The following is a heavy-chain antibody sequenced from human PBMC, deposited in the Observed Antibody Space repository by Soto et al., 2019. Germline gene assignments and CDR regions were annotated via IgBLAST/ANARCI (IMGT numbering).Heavy chain of an antibody. CDR3: AKDRRYSSGWYQGSMFDY. CDR2: ISGSGGST. Sequence: GESLKISCAASGFTFSSYAMSWVRQAPGKGLEWVSAISGSGGSTYYADSVKGRFTISRDNSKNTLYLQMNSLRAEDTAVYYCAKDRRYSSGWYQGSMFDYWGQGTLVTV. J-gene: IGHJ4*02. V-gene: IGHV3-23*01. D-gene: IGHD6-19*01. CDR1: GFTFSSYA.